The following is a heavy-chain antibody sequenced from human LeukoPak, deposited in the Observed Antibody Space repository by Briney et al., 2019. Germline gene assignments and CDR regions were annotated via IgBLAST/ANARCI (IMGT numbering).Heavy chain of an antibody. CDR3: TRHKQWLADY. V-gene: IGHV3-73*01. D-gene: IGHD6-19*01. J-gene: IGHJ4*02. CDR2: IRSKANSYAT. Sequence: GGSLKLSCAASGFTFSGSAMHWVRQASGKGLEWVGRIRSKANSYATAYAASVKGRFTISRDDSKNTAYLQMNSLKTEDTAVYYCTRHKQWLADYWGQGTLVTVSS. CDR1: GFTFSGSA.